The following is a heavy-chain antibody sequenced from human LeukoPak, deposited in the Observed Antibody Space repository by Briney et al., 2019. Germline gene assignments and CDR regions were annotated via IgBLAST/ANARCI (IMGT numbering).Heavy chain of an antibody. CDR3: AREEMATIGYYFDY. CDR2: IIPIFGTA. Sequence: SVKVSCKASGGTFSSYAISWVRQAPGQGLEWMGGIIPIFGTAKYAQKFQGRVTITADESTSTAYMELSSLRSEDTAVYYCAREEMATIGYYFDYWGQGTLVTVSS. CDR1: GGTFSSYA. V-gene: IGHV1-69*13. D-gene: IGHD5-24*01. J-gene: IGHJ4*02.